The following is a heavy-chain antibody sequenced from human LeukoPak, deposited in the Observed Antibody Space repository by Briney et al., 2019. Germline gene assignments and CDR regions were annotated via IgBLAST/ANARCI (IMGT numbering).Heavy chain of an antibody. CDR1: GGTFSSYA. Sequence: ASVKVSCKASGGTFSSYAISWVRQAPGQGLEWMGRIIPIFGIANYAQKFQGRATITADKSTSTAYMELSSLRSEDTAVYYCARDKDLRFLEWFIDYWGQGTLVTVSS. V-gene: IGHV1-69*04. D-gene: IGHD3-3*01. CDR2: IIPIFGIA. J-gene: IGHJ4*02. CDR3: ARDKDLRFLEWFIDY.